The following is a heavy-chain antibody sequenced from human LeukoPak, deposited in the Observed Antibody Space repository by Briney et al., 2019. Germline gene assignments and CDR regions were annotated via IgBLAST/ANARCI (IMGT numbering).Heavy chain of an antibody. CDR3: ARGLYDILTGYNAPFDY. D-gene: IGHD3-9*01. CDR1: GGSFSGYY. V-gene: IGHV4-34*01. J-gene: IGHJ4*02. Sequence: SETLSLTCAVYGGSFSGYYWSWIRQPPGKGLEWIGEINRSGSTNYNPSLKSRVTISVDTSKNQFSLKLSSVTAADTAVYYCARGLYDILTGYNAPFDYWGQGTLVTVSS. CDR2: INRSGST.